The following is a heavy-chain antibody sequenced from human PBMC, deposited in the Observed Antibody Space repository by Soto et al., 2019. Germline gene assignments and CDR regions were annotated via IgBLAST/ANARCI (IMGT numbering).Heavy chain of an antibody. V-gene: IGHV3-7*01. CDR2: IKQDGSDK. J-gene: IGHJ3*02. CDR1: RFTFSSYW. CDR3: AREYFDFWSGYYGMGPFDI. D-gene: IGHD3-3*01. Sequence: PGGSLRLSCAASRFTFSSYWMSWVRQAPGKGLEWVANIKQDGSDKYYVDSVKGRFTISRDNAKNSLYLQMNSLRFEDTAVYYCAREYFDFWSGYYGMGPFDIWGQGTMVTVSS.